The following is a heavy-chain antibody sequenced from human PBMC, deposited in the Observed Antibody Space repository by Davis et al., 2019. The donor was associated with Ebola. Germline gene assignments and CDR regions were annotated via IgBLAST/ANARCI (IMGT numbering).Heavy chain of an antibody. J-gene: IGHJ6*04. D-gene: IGHD2-15*01. CDR2: FGTGGDT. CDR1: GFIFRNYV. Sequence: GESLKISCETSGFIFRNYVMSWVRQAPGKGLEWVSTFGTGGDTYYADSVKGRFTISRDNSKNTLYLQMNSLRSDDTAVYYCARAVGYCSGGRCYPDYGEIMDVWGKGTTVTVSS. V-gene: IGHV3-23*01. CDR3: ARAVGYCSGGRCYPDYGEIMDV.